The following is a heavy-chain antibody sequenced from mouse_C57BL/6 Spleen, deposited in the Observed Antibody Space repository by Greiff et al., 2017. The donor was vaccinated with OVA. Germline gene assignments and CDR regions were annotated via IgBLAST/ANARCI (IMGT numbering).Heavy chain of an antibody. CDR2: IHPNSGST. V-gene: IGHV1-64*01. CDR3: ARFTTVSATEDY. Sequence: VQLQQSGAELVKPGASVKLSCKASGYTFTSYWMHWVKQRPGQGLEWIGMIHPNSGSTNYNEKFKSKATLTVDKSSSTAYMQLSSLTSEDSAVYYCARFTTVSATEDYWGQGTTLTVSS. D-gene: IGHD1-1*01. CDR1: GYTFTSYW. J-gene: IGHJ2*01.